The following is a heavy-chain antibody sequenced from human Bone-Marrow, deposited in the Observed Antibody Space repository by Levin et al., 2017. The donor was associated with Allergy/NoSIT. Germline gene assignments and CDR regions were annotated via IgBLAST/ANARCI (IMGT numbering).Heavy chain of an antibody. CDR3: ARSQTRCSGGSCYSGFYDYYYMDV. CDR2: IYPGDSDT. CDR1: GYSFTSYW. Sequence: GESLKISCKGSGYSFTSYWIGWVRQMPGKGLEWMGIIYPGDSDTRYSPSFQGQVTISADKSISTAYLQWSSLKASDTAMYYCARSQTRCSGGSCYSGFYDYYYMDVWGKGTTVTVSS. V-gene: IGHV5-51*01. J-gene: IGHJ6*03. D-gene: IGHD2-15*01.